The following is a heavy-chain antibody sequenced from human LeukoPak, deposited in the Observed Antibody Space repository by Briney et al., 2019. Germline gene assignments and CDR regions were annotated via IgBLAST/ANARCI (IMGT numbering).Heavy chain of an antibody. CDR2: INHSGST. CDR3: ARGLRATKSFDY. D-gene: IGHD5-24*01. CDR1: GGSFSGYY. J-gene: IGHJ4*02. V-gene: IGHV4-34*01. Sequence: SETLSLTCAVYGGSFSGYYWSWIRQPPGKGLEWIGEINHSGSTNYNPSLKSRVTISVDTSKNQFSLKLSSVTAADTAVYYCARGLRATKSFDYWGQGTLVTVSP.